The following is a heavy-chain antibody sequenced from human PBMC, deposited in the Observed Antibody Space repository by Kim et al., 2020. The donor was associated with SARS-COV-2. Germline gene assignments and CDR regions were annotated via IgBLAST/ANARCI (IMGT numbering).Heavy chain of an antibody. J-gene: IGHJ4*02. CDR3: ARDSGAYCSGGSCFTRGFFDY. Sequence: GGSLRLSCAASGFTFSSYGMHWVRQAPGKGLEWVAVIWYDGSNKYYADSVKGRFTISRDNSKNTLYLQMNSLRAEDTAVYYCARDSGAYCSGGSCFTRGFFDYWGQGTLVTVSS. V-gene: IGHV3-33*01. D-gene: IGHD2-15*01. CDR1: GFTFSSYG. CDR2: IWYDGSNK.